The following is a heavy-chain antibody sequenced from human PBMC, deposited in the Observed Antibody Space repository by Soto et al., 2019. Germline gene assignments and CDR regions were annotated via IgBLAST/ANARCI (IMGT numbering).Heavy chain of an antibody. CDR1: GFTFSSYA. D-gene: IGHD4-17*01. Sequence: GGSLRLSCAASGFTFSSYAMSWVRQAPGKGLEWVSAISGSGGSTYYAESVKGRFTISRDNSKNTLYLQMNSLRAEDTAVYYCAKDLAADYGDSGFDYWGQGTLVTVSS. CDR2: ISGSGGST. J-gene: IGHJ4*02. V-gene: IGHV3-23*01. CDR3: AKDLAADYGDSGFDY.